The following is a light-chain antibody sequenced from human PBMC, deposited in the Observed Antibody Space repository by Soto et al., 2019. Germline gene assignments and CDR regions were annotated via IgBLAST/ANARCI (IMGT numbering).Light chain of an antibody. CDR3: QHYNSYSDA. CDR1: QTISSW. CDR2: KAS. J-gene: IGKJ1*01. V-gene: IGKV1-5*03. Sequence: DIQMTQSPSTLSGSVGDRVTITCRASQTISSWLAWYQQKPGKAPKLLIYKASTLKSGVPSRFSGSGSGTEFTLTISSLQPDDFATYYCQHYNSYSDAFGQGTKVAI.